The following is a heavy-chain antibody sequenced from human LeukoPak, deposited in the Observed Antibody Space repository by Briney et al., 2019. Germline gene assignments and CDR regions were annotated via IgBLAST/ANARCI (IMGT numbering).Heavy chain of an antibody. V-gene: IGHV3-23*01. CDR1: GFTFYNYG. CDR3: AKNGDRGAYCSGGTCYPYYYYYMDV. CDR2: ISTTGGTT. J-gene: IGHJ6*03. D-gene: IGHD2-15*01. Sequence: GGSLRLSCAVSGFTFYNYGMSWVRQAPGRGLELVSAISTTGGTTYYADSVRGRFTISRDNSRNTLYLQMNSLRAEDTAIYYCAKNGDRGAYCSGGTCYPYYYYYMDVWGKGTTVTISS.